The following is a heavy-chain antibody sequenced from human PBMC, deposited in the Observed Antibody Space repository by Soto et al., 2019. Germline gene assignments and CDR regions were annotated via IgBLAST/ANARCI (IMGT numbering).Heavy chain of an antibody. CDR1: GFTVSSNY. D-gene: IGHD2-15*01. CDR3: ARELPPDL. Sequence: EVEVVESGGGLIQPGGSLRLSCAASGFTVSSNYMTWVRQAPGKGLEWVSILWSAGLTYYADSVKGRFTISRDNSKNTLYLQMTSLRAEDSAVYYCARELPPDLWGQGTLVTVSS. CDR2: LWSAGLT. J-gene: IGHJ5*02. V-gene: IGHV3-53*01.